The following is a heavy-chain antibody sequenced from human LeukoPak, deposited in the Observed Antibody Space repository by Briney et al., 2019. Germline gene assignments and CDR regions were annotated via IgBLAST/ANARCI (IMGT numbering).Heavy chain of an antibody. CDR3: ARDREPNWYFDL. Sequence: PSETLSLTCTVSGGSISSGDYYWSWIRQPPGKGLEWIGYIYYSGSTYYNPSLKSRVTISVDTSKNQFSLKLSSVTAADTAVYYCARDREPNWYFDLWGRGTLVTVSS. CDR2: IYYSGST. J-gene: IGHJ2*01. CDR1: GGSISSGDYY. V-gene: IGHV4-30-4*01.